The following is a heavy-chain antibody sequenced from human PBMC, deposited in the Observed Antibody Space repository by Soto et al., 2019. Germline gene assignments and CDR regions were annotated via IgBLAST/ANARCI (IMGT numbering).Heavy chain of an antibody. V-gene: IGHV4-61*01. CDR2: IYYSGST. J-gene: IGHJ4*02. D-gene: IGHD7-27*01. Sequence: QVQLQESGPGLVKPSETLSLTCTVSGGSVSTGYSWTWIRQPPGKGLEWIGSIYYSGSTKYNPSLKSRVTISIVTSKYQISLTLNSVTAADTAVYYCARVPLTGDRFYYFDYWGQGTLVSVSS. CDR1: GGSVSTGYS. CDR3: ARVPLTGDRFYYFDY.